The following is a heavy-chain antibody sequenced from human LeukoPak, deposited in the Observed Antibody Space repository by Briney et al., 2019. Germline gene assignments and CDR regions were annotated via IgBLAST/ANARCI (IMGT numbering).Heavy chain of an antibody. Sequence: SETLSLTCTVSGGSISSYYWSWIRQPAGKGLDWIGRIYTSGSTNYNPSLKSRVTMSVDTSKNQFSLKLSSVTAADTAVYYCARELRYSDWLPKKPYYYYYMDVWGKGTTVTVSS. J-gene: IGHJ6*03. D-gene: IGHD3-9*01. CDR2: IYTSGST. CDR1: GGSISSYY. V-gene: IGHV4-4*07. CDR3: ARELRYSDWLPKKPYYYYYMDV.